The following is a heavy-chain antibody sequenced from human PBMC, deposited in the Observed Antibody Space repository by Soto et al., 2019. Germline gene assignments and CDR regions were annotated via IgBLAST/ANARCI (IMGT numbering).Heavy chain of an antibody. CDR2: ISAANGYT. CDR1: DYPFTTYR. CDR3: AREDGYCTATTCSHWFSS. V-gene: IGHV1-18*04. D-gene: IGHD2-8*02. Sequence: ASVKVSCKASDYPFTTYRISWVRQAPGQGLEWMGRISAANGYTNYAQKFQGRVTLTTDTSTNTAYMELRSLRSDDTAVYYCAREDGYCTATTCSHWFSSRDQGPRVTVSS. J-gene: IGHJ5*01.